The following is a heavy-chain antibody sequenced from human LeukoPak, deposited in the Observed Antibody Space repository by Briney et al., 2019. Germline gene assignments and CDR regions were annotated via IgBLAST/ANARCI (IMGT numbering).Heavy chain of an antibody. Sequence: SETLSLTCTVSGGSISSSSYYWGWIRQPPGKGLEWIGSIYYSGSTYYNPSLRSRVTISVDTSKNQFSLKLSSVTAADTAVYYCARALGEAAAGTYLDYWGQGTLVTVSS. CDR3: ARALGEAAAGTYLDY. CDR2: IYYSGST. J-gene: IGHJ4*02. D-gene: IGHD6-13*01. CDR1: GGSISSSSYY. V-gene: IGHV4-39*01.